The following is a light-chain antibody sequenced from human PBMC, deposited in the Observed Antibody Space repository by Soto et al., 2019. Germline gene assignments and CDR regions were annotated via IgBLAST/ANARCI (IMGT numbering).Light chain of an antibody. J-gene: IGKJ1*01. CDR3: HQYAISPKT. CDR1: QTVSSSY. Sequence: EIVLTQSPGTLSLSPGERVTLSCRASQTVSSSYLGWYRQKPGQAPRLVIYGASIRATGIPDRFSGSGSGTEFTLTISSLEPEDVAVYYCHQYAISPKTFGQGTRVAI. CDR2: GAS. V-gene: IGKV3-20*01.